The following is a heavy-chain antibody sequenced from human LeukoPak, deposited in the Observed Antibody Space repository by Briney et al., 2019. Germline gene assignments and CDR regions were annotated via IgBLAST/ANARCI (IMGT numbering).Heavy chain of an antibody. CDR3: ARGNPYYDFWCGHYYYYYYMDV. CDR2: MNHNNGNT. V-gene: IGHV1-8*03. Sequence: GASVKVSCQASGYTFTSYDINWVRQATGQGLEWMGRMNHNNGNTGYAQKFQGRVTITRNTSISTAYMELSSLRSEDTAVYYCARGNPYYDFWCGHYYYYYYMDVWGKGTTVTVSS. J-gene: IGHJ6*03. D-gene: IGHD3-3*01. CDR1: GYTFTSYD.